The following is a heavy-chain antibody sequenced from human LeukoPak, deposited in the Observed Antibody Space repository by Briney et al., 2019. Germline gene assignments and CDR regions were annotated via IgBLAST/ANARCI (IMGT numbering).Heavy chain of an antibody. CDR3: VNLGYSD. D-gene: IGHD5-12*01. Sequence: GGSLRLSCAASGFTFSSYWMSWVRQAPGKGLEWVATIKNDGSDKYYVDSVKGRFTLSRDNAKNSVYLQMYSLRVEDTAVYYCVNLGYSDGGQGTLVTVSS. V-gene: IGHV3-7*01. J-gene: IGHJ4*02. CDR2: IKNDGSDK. CDR1: GFTFSSYW.